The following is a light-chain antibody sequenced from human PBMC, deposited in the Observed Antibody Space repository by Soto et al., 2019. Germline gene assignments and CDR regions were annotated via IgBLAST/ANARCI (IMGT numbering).Light chain of an antibody. CDR3: SSYTTSGTLYV. Sequence: QSALTQPASVSGSPGESITISCTGTSSDVGGYNYVSWHQQHPGKAPKFMIYEVSNRPSGVSNRFSGSKSGNTASLTISGLQPEDEADYYCSSYTTSGTLYVFGTGTKLTVL. CDR1: SSDVGGYNY. V-gene: IGLV2-14*01. J-gene: IGLJ1*01. CDR2: EVS.